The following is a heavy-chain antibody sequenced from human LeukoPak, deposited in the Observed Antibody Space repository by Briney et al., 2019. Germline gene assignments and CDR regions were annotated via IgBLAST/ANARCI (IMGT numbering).Heavy chain of an antibody. D-gene: IGHD3-3*01. J-gene: IGHJ5*02. CDR1: GGSISSRY. Sequence: SETLSLTCTVSGGSISSRYWSWIRHPPGKGLEWFGYIYYSGGTNYSPSLKSRVTISVDTSKNQFSLKLSSVTAADTAVYYCALEWLLSDVLRSNWFDPWGQGTLVTVSS. V-gene: IGHV4-59*11. CDR2: IYYSGGT. CDR3: ALEWLLSDVLRSNWFDP.